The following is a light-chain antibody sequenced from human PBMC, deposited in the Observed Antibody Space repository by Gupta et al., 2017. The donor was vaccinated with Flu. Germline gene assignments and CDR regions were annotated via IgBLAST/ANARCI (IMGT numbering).Light chain of an antibody. CDR3: MQALQTPYS. J-gene: IGKJ2*03. CDR1: QSLLHSNGYNY. Sequence: DIVMPQSPLSLPVPPGEPASISCRSSQSLLHSNGYNYLDWYLQKPGQSPQLLIYLGSNRASGVPDRFSGSGSGTDFTLKISRVEAEDVGVYYCMQALQTPYSFGQGTKLEIK. CDR2: LGS. V-gene: IGKV2-28*01.